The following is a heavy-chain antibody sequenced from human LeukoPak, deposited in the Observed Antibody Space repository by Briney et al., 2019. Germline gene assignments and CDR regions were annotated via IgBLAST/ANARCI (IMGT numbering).Heavy chain of an antibody. D-gene: IGHD2-2*01. CDR1: GYTFTGYY. CDR3: ARDGVDIVVKRSWLKPVGDHYYYYMDV. Sequence: ASVKVSCKASGYTFTGYYMHWVRQAPGQGLEWMGWINPNSGGTNYAQKFQGRVTMTRDTSISTAYIELSSLRSDDTAVYYCARDGVDIVVKRSWLKPVGDHYYYYMDVWGKGTTVTVSS. J-gene: IGHJ6*03. CDR2: INPNSGGT. V-gene: IGHV1-2*02.